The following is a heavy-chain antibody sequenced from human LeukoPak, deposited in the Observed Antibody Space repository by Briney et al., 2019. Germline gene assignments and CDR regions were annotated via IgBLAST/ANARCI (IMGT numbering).Heavy chain of an antibody. D-gene: IGHD3-22*01. CDR1: GFTFSSYA. Sequence: RAGGSLRLSCAASGFTFSSYAMTWVRQAPGKGLGWVSAISGSGGSTYYADSVKGRFTISRDNSKNTLYLQMNSLRAEDTAVYYCAKTQPLPPWQGYYYDSSGYYFDYWGQGTLVTVSS. CDR3: AKTQPLPPWQGYYYDSSGYYFDY. V-gene: IGHV3-23*01. J-gene: IGHJ4*02. CDR2: ISGSGGST.